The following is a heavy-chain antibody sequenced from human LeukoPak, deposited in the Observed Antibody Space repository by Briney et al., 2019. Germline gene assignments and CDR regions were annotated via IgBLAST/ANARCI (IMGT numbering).Heavy chain of an antibody. Sequence: GGSLRLSCAASGFSYNRYRGHWVRQAPGKGLAWVSRINSDGSGITYADSVKGRFTISRDNAKNTVYLQMNSLRAEDTAVYYCARGSLGDGSLLIDYWGQGTLVTVSS. J-gene: IGHJ4*02. CDR3: ARGSLGDGSLLIDY. V-gene: IGHV3-74*01. CDR1: GFSYNRYR. CDR2: INSDGSGI. D-gene: IGHD3-10*01.